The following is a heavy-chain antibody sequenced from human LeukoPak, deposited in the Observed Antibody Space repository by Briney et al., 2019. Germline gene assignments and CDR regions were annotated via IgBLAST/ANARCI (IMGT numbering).Heavy chain of an antibody. J-gene: IGHJ4*02. V-gene: IGHV3-21*01. CDR2: ISSSSSYI. CDR3: ARDSVLPVAGYAGFDY. Sequence: GGSLRLSCAASGFTFSSYSMNWVRQAPGKGLEWVSSISSSSSYIYYADSVKGRFTISRDNAKNSLYLQMNSLRAEDTAVYYCARDSVLPVAGYAGFDYWGQGTLVTVSS. D-gene: IGHD6-19*01. CDR1: GFTFSSYS.